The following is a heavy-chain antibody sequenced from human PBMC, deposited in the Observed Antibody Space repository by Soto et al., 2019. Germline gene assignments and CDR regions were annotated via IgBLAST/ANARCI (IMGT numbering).Heavy chain of an antibody. CDR2: ISYAGSNK. D-gene: IGHD4-4*01. V-gene: IGHV3-30-3*01. Sequence: QVQLVESGGGVAQPGRSLRLSCAASGFTFSSYAMHWVRQAPGKGLEWVAVISYAGSNKYYADSVKGRFTISRDNSKNTLFLQMNSLRAEDTAVYYCARPLWRDDYNWGYFDLWGRGTLVTVSS. CDR1: GFTFSSYA. CDR3: ARPLWRDDYNWGYFDL. J-gene: IGHJ2*01.